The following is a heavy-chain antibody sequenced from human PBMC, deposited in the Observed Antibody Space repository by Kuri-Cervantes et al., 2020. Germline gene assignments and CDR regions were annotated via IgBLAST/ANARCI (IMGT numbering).Heavy chain of an antibody. J-gene: IGHJ3*02. CDR2: FYGSSTT. CDR3: ARDRWTHDYGDYDAFDI. CDR1: GFTVTKTY. D-gene: IGHD4-17*01. Sequence: GESLKISCAASGFTVTKTYMSWVRQAPGKGLEWVSIFYGSSTTYYSDSVKGRFTISRDNSKNTVYLQMNSLRAEDTAMYYCARDRWTHDYGDYDAFDIWGHGTMVTVSS. V-gene: IGHV3-53*01.